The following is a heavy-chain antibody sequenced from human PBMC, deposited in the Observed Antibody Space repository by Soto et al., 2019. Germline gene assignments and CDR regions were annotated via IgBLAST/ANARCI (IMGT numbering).Heavy chain of an antibody. CDR3: ARGNDSSGCLTHY. D-gene: IGHD3-22*01. CDR2: IYYSGST. Sequence: SETLSLTCTVSGGSISSYYWSWIRQPPGKGLEWIGYIYYSGSTNYNPSLKSRVTISVDTSKNQFSLKLSSVTAADTAVYYCARGNDSSGCLTHYWGQGTLVTVSS. V-gene: IGHV4-59*01. J-gene: IGHJ4*02. CDR1: GGSISSYY.